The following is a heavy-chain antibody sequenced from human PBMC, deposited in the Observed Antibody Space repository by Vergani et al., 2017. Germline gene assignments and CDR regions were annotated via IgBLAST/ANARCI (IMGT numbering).Heavy chain of an antibody. V-gene: IGHV4-59*02. J-gene: IGHJ6*03. CDR2: IYHSGTA. Sequence: QVRLQESGPGLVKPSETLSLTCNVSVGSDTLFYLSWLRQSPGKGLEWIGYIYHSGTANYNPSLKSRVLMSLDTSKNQFYLNLDSVTAADTAVYYCARAFGGLVVDXADHRAYYSYYMDGWGKGTTVTVSS. D-gene: IGHD2-15*01. CDR3: ARAFGGLVVDXADHRAYYSYYMDG. CDR1: VGSDTLFY.